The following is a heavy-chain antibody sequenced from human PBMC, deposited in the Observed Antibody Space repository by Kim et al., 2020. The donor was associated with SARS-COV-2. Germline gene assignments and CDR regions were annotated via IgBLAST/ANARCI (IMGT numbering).Heavy chain of an antibody. J-gene: IGHJ4*02. CDR3: ARAEGRITIFGVVIRTYSYFDY. CDR1: GYTFTGYY. D-gene: IGHD3-3*01. Sequence: ASVKVSCKASGYTFTGYYMHWVRQAPGQGLEWMGRINPNSGGTNYAQKFQGRVTMTRDTSISTAYMELSRLRSDDTAVYYCARAEGRITIFGVVIRTYSYFDYWGQGTLVTVSS. V-gene: IGHV1-2*06. CDR2: INPNSGGT.